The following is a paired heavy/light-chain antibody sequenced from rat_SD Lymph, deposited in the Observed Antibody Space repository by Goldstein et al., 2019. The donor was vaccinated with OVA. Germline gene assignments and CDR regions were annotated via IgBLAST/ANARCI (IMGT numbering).Heavy chain of an antibody. CDR3: ARSSQYYFDY. Sequence: EVKLVESGGGLVQPGGSMKLSCTASGFTFSNFYMAWVRQAPTEGLEWVASITTGGGDTYYRDSVQGRFTISRDNANSTLYLQMDSLRSEETATYYCARSSQYYFDYWGQGVMVTVSS. V-gene: IGHV5S11*01. J-gene: IGHJ2*01. CDR1: GFTFSNFY. CDR2: ITTGGGDT.
Light chain of an antibody. CDR3: QRIFNSPWT. CDR1: QNVDSN. CDR2: STS. V-gene: IGKV6S5*01. J-gene: IGKJ1*01. Sequence: NIVMTQSPRSMSISVGDRVTMNCKASQNVDSNVAWYQQKPGQSPKLLLYSTSHRFTGVPDRFTGGGYGTDFTLTINSVQAEDAAFYYCQRIFNSPWTFGGGTKLELK.